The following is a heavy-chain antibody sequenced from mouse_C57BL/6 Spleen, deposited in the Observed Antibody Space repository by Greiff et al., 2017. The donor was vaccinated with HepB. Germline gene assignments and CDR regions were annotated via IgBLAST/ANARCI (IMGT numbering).Heavy chain of an antibody. CDR3: TDYYGSSFYYFDY. CDR2: IDPETGGT. D-gene: IGHD1-1*01. V-gene: IGHV1-15*01. J-gene: IGHJ2*01. CDR1: GYTFTDYE. Sequence: QVQLQQSGAELVRPGASVTLSCKASGYTFTDYEMHWVKQTPVHGLEWIGAIDPETGGTAYNQKFKGKAILTADKSSSTAYMELRSLTSEDSAVYCCTDYYGSSFYYFDYWGQGTTLTVSS.